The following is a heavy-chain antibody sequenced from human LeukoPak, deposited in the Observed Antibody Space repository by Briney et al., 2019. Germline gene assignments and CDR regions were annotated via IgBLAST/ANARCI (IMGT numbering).Heavy chain of an antibody. CDR1: GFTFSSYE. J-gene: IGHJ4*02. CDR2: ISSSGSTI. V-gene: IGHV3-48*03. CDR3: ARDGGDYGSGSYYAY. Sequence: GGSLRLSCAASGFTFSSYEMNWVRQAPGKGLEWVSYISSSGSTIYYADSVKGRFTISRDNAKKSLYLQMDSLRAEDTAVYYCARDGGDYGSGSYYAYWGQRTLVTVSS. D-gene: IGHD3-10*01.